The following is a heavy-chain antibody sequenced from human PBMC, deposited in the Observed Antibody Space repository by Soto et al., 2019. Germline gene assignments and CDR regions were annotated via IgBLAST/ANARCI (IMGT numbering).Heavy chain of an antibody. CDR3: AKKVNSGPGSQHCDY. J-gene: IGHJ4*02. CDR1: GFTFSSYS. D-gene: IGHD3-10*01. Sequence: PGGSLRLSCAASGFTFSSYSMSWVRQAPGKGLEWVSGFRTGGDDGTTYYADSVKGRFTISGDNSKNTLFRQMNSLRAEDTAIYYSAKKVNSGPGSQHCDYWGQGTLVTVAS. V-gene: IGHV3-23*01. CDR2: FRTGGDDGTT.